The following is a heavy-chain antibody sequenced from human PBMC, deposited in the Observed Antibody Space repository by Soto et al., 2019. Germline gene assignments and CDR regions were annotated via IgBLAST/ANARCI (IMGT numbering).Heavy chain of an antibody. CDR2: IIPVFGTA. J-gene: IGHJ1*01. Sequence: SVEVPWNSSGGAFSSYAIIWVRQAPGQGLECMGGIIPVFGTANYAQKFQGRVTINADESTSTVYMELSSLRSEDTAVYYCARGWNDFPHWGQGTLVTVSS. D-gene: IGHD1-1*01. V-gene: IGHV1-69*13. CDR3: ARGWNDFPH. CDR1: GGAFSSYA.